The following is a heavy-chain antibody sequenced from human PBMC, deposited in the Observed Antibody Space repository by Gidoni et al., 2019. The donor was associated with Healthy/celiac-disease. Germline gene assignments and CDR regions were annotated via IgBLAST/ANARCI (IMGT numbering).Heavy chain of an antibody. Sequence: QVQLVESGGGVVQPGRSLRLSCAASGFTFSSYGMHWVRQAPGKGLEWVAVISYDGSNKYYADSVKGRFTISRDNSKNTLYLQMNSLRAEDTAVYYCAKDLGSTSCCSMDVWGQGTTVTVSS. CDR3: AKDLGSTSCCSMDV. CDR1: GFTFSSYG. D-gene: IGHD2-2*01. CDR2: ISYDGSNK. J-gene: IGHJ6*02. V-gene: IGHV3-30*18.